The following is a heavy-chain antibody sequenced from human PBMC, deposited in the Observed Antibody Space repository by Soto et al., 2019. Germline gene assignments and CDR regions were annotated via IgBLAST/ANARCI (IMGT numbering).Heavy chain of an antibody. D-gene: IGHD6-13*01. V-gene: IGHV4-34*01. CDR3: ARVPPKSSSWYYYGMDV. Sequence: SKTLSLTCAVYGGSFSGYYWSWIRQPPGKGLEWIGEINHSGSTNYNPSLKSRVTISVDTSKNQFSLKLSSVTAADTAVYYCARVPPKSSSWYYYGMDVWGQGTTVTVSS. CDR2: INHSGST. CDR1: GGSFSGYY. J-gene: IGHJ6*02.